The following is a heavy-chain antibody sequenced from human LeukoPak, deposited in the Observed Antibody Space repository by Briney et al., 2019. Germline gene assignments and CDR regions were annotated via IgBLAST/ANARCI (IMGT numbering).Heavy chain of an antibody. D-gene: IGHD4-17*01. J-gene: IGHJ4*02. V-gene: IGHV6-1*01. CDR2: TYYRSKWYN. Sequence: SQTLSLTCAISGDSVSSKSAAWNWIRQSPSRGLEWLGRTYYRSKWYNDYAVSVKSRMNINPDTSKNQFSLQLNSVTPEDTAVYYCAKGHYGDYITIDYWGQGTPVTVSS. CDR3: AKGHYGDYITIDY. CDR1: GDSVSSKSAA.